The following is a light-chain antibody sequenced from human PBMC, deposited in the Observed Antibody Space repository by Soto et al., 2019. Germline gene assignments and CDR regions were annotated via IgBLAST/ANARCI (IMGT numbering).Light chain of an antibody. J-gene: IGKJ4*01. V-gene: IGKV1-39*01. CDR1: QSIHSY. CDR2: AAS. Sequence: DIQMTQSPSSLSASGGDRVSITCRASQSIHSYLNWYQQKPGKAPKLLIYAASTLLSGVPSRFSGSRSGTDFTLTIRSLQPEDFATYYCQQSYSAPPTFGGGTKVDIK. CDR3: QQSYSAPPT.